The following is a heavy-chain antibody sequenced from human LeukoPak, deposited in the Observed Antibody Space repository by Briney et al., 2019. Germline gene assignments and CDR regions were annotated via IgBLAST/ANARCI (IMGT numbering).Heavy chain of an antibody. D-gene: IGHD3-22*01. CDR3: ARHDRDYFDSSGSLDY. V-gene: IGHV4-39*01. CDR1: GASISTNFYY. J-gene: IGHJ4*02. CDR2: IYYTGST. Sequence: KPSETLSLTCTVSGASISTNFYYWGWIRQPPGKGLEWIGTIYYTGSTYYNPSLKSRITISVDPSKTQFSLKLRSVTAADTAVYYCARHDRDYFDSSGSLDYWGQGTLVTVSS.